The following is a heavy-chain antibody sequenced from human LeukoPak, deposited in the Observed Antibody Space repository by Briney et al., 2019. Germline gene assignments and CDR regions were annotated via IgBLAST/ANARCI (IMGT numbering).Heavy chain of an antibody. D-gene: IGHD3-22*01. V-gene: IGHV3-23*01. J-gene: IGHJ3*02. CDR3: AKDPPYYYDSSGYGGGAFDI. CDR2: ISGSTGNT. CDR1: GFTFSSYA. Sequence: GGTLRLSCAASGFTFSSYAMSWVRQAPGKGLEWVSAISGSTGNTYYADSVKGRFTISRDNSKNTVYLQMNSLRAEDTAVYYCAKDPPYYYDSSGYGGGAFDIWGQGTMVTVSS.